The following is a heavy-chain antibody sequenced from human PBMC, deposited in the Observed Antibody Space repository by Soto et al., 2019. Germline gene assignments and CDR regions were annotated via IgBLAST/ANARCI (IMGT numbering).Heavy chain of an antibody. J-gene: IGHJ4*02. CDR2: IIPIFGTA. V-gene: IGHV1-69*13. CDR1: GGTFSSYA. Sequence: SVKVSCKASGGTFSSYAISWVRQAPGQGLEWMGGIIPIFGTANYAQKFQGRVTITADESTSTAYMELSSLRSEDTAVYYCAHQNDYGRNLEIWGGQGTLVTVSS. CDR3: AHQNDYGRNLEIW. D-gene: IGHD4-17*01.